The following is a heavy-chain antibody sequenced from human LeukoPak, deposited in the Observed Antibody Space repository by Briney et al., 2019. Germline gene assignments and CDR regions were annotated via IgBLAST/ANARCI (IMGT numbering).Heavy chain of an antibody. J-gene: IGHJ3*02. V-gene: IGHV3-74*01. D-gene: IGHD3-22*01. CDR1: GFTFSSYW. CDR3: ARGYHDSSGYAFDI. CDR2: ISSDGSST. Sequence: QPGGSLRLSCAASGFTFSSYWMHWVRQAPGKGLVWVSRISSDGSSTNYADSVKGRFTISRDNAKNTLYLQMNSLRADDTAVYYCARGYHDSSGYAFDIWGQGTMVTVSS.